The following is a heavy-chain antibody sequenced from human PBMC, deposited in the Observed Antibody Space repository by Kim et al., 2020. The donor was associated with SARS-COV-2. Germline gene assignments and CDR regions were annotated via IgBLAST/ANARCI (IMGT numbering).Heavy chain of an antibody. CDR2: ISSSSSYI. D-gene: IGHD3-22*01. CDR1: GFTFSSYS. V-gene: IGHV3-21*01. CDR3: ARDEGYYDSSGYDDAFDI. Sequence: GGSLRLSCAASGFTFSSYSMNWVRQAPGKGLEWVSSISSSSSYIYYADSVKGRFTISRDNAKNSLYLQMNSLRAEDTAVYYCARDEGYYDSSGYDDAFDIWGQGTMVTVSS. J-gene: IGHJ3*02.